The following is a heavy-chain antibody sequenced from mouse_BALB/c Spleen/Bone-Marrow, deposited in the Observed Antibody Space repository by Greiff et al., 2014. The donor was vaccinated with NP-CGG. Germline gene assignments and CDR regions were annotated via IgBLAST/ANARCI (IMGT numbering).Heavy chain of an antibody. D-gene: IGHD1-1*02. V-gene: IGHV5-4*02. J-gene: IGHJ4*01. CDR3: ARAGERYGAMDY. CDR1: GFTFSDFY. Sequence: EVQLVESGGGLVKPGGSLKLSCAASGFTFSDFYMFWFRQTPEKRLEWVATISNGGTYTYYPDSVKGRFTISRDNAKNNLFLQMNSLKSEDTAMYYCARAGERYGAMDYWGQGTSVTVTS. CDR2: ISNGGTYT.